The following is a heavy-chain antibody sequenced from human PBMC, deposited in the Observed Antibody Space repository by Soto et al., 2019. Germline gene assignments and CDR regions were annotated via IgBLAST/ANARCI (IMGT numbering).Heavy chain of an antibody. CDR2: ISYDGSNK. J-gene: IGHJ6*02. D-gene: IGHD5-18*01. V-gene: IGHV3-30*18. CDR1: GFTFSSYG. CDR3: AKEGTGIQLWGGYYYYYGMDV. Sequence: QVQLVESGGGVVQPGRSLRLSCAASGFTFSSYGMHWVRQAPGKGLEWVAVISYDGSNKYYADSVKGRFTISRDNSKKTLYLQMNSLRAEDTAVSYCAKEGTGIQLWGGYYYYYGMDVWGQGTTVTVSS.